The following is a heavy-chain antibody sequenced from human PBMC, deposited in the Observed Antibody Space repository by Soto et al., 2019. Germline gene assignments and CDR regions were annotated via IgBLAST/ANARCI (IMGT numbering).Heavy chain of an antibody. D-gene: IGHD3-10*01. J-gene: IGHJ6*02. V-gene: IGHV3-33*01. CDR3: ARALVRGVIGRYYYYYYGMDV. Sequence: GGSLRLSCAASGFTFSSYGMHWVRQAPGKGLEWVAVIWYDGSNKYYADSVKGRFTISRDNSKNSLYLQMNSLRAEDTAVYYCARALVRGVIGRYYYYYYGMDVWGQGTTVTVSS. CDR2: IWYDGSNK. CDR1: GFTFSSYG.